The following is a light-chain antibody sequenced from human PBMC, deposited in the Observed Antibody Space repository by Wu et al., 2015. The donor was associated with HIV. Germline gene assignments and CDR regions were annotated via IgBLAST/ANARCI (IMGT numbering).Light chain of an antibody. Sequence: IQMIQSPSTLSASVGDRVNITCRASQPIGIWLAWYQQKPGKAPKLLIYKASTLEIGVPIRFSGSGSGTEFVLTISSLQPDDFATYYCQQSNTFSFGPGTKVDFK. CDR1: QPIGIW. V-gene: IGKV1-5*03. CDR3: QQSNTFS. J-gene: IGKJ3*01. CDR2: KAS.